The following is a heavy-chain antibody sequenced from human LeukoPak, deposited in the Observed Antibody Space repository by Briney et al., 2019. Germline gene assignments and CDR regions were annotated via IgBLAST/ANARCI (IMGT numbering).Heavy chain of an antibody. CDR2: INQDGSEK. CDR1: GFTVSSNY. J-gene: IGHJ4*02. Sequence: GGSLRLSCAASGFTVSSNYMMWVRQAPGKGLEWVATINQDGSEKYYVDSVKGRFTISRDNAKNSLYLQMNSLRAEDTAVYYCARQDYWGQGTLVTVSS. V-gene: IGHV3-7*01. CDR3: ARQDY.